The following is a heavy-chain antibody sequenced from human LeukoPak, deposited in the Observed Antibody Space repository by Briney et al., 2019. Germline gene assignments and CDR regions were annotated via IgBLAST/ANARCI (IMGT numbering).Heavy chain of an antibody. CDR2: MNPNSGNT. V-gene: IGHV1-8*03. Sequence: GASVKVSCKASGYTFTSYDINWVRQATGQGLEWMGWMNPNSGNTGYAQKFQGRVTITRNTSISTAYIELSSLRSEDTAVYYCAREDDGDWFFDYWGQGTLVTVSS. D-gene: IGHD3-9*01. CDR1: GYTFTSYD. CDR3: AREDDGDWFFDY. J-gene: IGHJ4*02.